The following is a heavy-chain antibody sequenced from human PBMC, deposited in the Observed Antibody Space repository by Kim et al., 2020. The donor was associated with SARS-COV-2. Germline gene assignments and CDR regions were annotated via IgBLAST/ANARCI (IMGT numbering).Heavy chain of an antibody. CDR3: ARDPPYTIGWIQPPYYFDY. D-gene: IGHD5-18*01. CDR2: ISYDGSNK. CDR1: GFTFSSYA. Sequence: GGSLRLSCAASGFTFSSYAMHWVRQAPGKGLEWVAVISYDGSNKYYADSVKGRFTISRDNSKNTLYLQMNSLRAEDTAVYYCARDPPYTIGWIQPPYYFDYWGQGTLVTVSS. J-gene: IGHJ4*02. V-gene: IGHV3-30*04.